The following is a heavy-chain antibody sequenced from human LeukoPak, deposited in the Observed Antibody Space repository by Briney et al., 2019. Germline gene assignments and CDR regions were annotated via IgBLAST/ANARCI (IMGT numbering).Heavy chain of an antibody. Sequence: PGGSLRLSCAASGFSFDSYGMHWVRQAPGKGLEWVAGSRYDGSTEDYAGSVKGRFTIFRDTSKNTVFLEMDSLRAEDTAVYYCAKETMVRVGQLKYGVDVWGQGTTVTVSS. V-gene: IGHV3-30*02. J-gene: IGHJ6*02. CDR3: AKETMVRVGQLKYGVDV. CDR2: SRYDGSTE. D-gene: IGHD3-10*01. CDR1: GFSFDSYG.